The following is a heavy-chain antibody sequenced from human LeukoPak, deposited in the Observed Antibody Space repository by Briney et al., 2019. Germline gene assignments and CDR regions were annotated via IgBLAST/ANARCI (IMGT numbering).Heavy chain of an antibody. D-gene: IGHD2-15*01. J-gene: IGHJ4*02. Sequence: GGSLRLSCEVSGFTISDDWMSWVRQAPGKGLEWVAIIKQDGSEKYYVDSVRGRFTISRDNGQNSLYLQMNSLRAENTAVYFCARDRDRHFDYWGQGTLVTVSS. V-gene: IGHV3-7*05. CDR2: IKQDGSEK. CDR3: ARDRDRHFDY. CDR1: GFTISDDW.